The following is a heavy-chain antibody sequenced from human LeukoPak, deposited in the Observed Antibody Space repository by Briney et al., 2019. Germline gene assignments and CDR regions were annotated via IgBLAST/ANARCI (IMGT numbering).Heavy chain of an antibody. V-gene: IGHV3-30*04. CDR3: ARDLELVGFDY. J-gene: IGHJ4*02. CDR1: GFTFSSYA. CDR2: ISYDGSNK. Sequence: GGSLRLSCAASGFTFSSYAMHWVRQAPGKGLEWVAVISYDGSNKYYADSVKGRFTISRDNSKNTLYLQMNSLRAEDTAVYYCARDLELVGFDYWGQGTLVTVSS. D-gene: IGHD1-26*01.